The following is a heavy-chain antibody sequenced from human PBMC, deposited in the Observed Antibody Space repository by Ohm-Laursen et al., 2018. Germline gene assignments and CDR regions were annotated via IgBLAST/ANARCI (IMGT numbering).Heavy chain of an antibody. V-gene: IGHV4-30-4*02. D-gene: IGHD3-9*01. Sequence: SDTLSLTCTVSGGSISSGGYYWSWIRQHPGKGLEWIGYIYYSGSTYYNPSLKSRFTISVDTSKNQFSLKLISVTATDTAVYYCARNGSSYDILTGYPRGYAFDIWGQGTMVTVSS. CDR3: ARNGSSYDILTGYPRGYAFDI. J-gene: IGHJ3*02. CDR2: IYYSGST. CDR1: GGSISSGGYY.